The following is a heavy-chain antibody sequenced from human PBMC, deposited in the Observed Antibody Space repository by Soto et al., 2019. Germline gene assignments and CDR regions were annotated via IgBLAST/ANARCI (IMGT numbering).Heavy chain of an antibody. V-gene: IGHV1-69*13. Sequence: SVKVSCRASGGTFSSYAISWVRQAPGKGLEWMGGIIPIFGTANYAQKFQGRVTINADESTSTAYMELSSLRSEDTAVYYCAVAGSPGRPFDDWGQGKLVTVSS. CDR3: AVAGSPGRPFDD. D-gene: IGHD3-10*01. CDR1: GGTFSSYA. CDR2: IIPIFGTA. J-gene: IGHJ4*02.